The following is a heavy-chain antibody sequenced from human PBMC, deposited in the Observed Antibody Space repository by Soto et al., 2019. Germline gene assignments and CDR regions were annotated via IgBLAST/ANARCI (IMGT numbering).Heavy chain of an antibody. J-gene: IGHJ5*02. D-gene: IGHD2-2*02. CDR2: IIPIFGTA. V-gene: IGHV1-69*13. Sequence: ASVKVSCKASGGTFSSYAISWVRQAPGQGLEWMGGIIPIFGTANYAQKFQGRVTITADESTSTAYMELSSLRSEDTAVYYCARWGCSSTSCYTSRYNWFDPWGQGTLVTVSS. CDR1: GGTFSSYA. CDR3: ARWGCSSTSCYTSRYNWFDP.